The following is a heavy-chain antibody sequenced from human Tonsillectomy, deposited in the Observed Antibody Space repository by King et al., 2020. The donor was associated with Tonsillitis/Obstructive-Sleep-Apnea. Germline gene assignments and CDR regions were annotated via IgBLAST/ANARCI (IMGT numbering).Heavy chain of an antibody. CDR3: ARDMIFGVVRVFDY. CDR1: GFTFSSYA. Sequence: VQLVESGGGVVQPGRSLRLSCAASGFTFSSYAMLWVRQAPGKGLEWVAVISYDGSNKYYADSVKGRFTISRDNSKNTLYLQMNSLRAEDTAVYYCARDMIFGVVRVFDYWGQGTLVTVSS. CDR2: ISYDGSNK. D-gene: IGHD3-3*01. J-gene: IGHJ4*02. V-gene: IGHV3-30*04.